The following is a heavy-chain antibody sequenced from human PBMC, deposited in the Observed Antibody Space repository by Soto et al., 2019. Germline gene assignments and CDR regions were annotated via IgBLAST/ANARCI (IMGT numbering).Heavy chain of an antibody. CDR3: ARDSYVDQGGYYYGLDV. D-gene: IGHD3-16*01. CDR2: ISSSGSTI. Sequence: GGSLRLSCAASGFTFSSYEMNWVRQAPGKGLEWVSYISSSGSTIYYADSVKGRFTISRDNAKNSLYLQMNSLRAEDTAVYYCARDSYVDQGGYYYGLDVWGQGTTVTVSS. J-gene: IGHJ6*02. V-gene: IGHV3-48*03. CDR1: GFTFSSYE.